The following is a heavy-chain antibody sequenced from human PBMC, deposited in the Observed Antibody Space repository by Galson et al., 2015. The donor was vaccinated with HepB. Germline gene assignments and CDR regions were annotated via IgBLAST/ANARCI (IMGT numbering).Heavy chain of an antibody. J-gene: IGHJ4*02. CDR1: GSTFTSYS. Sequence: SVKVSCKASGSTFTSYSISWVRQAPGQGPEWMAWISAYNGHTNHAQKFQGRVTVTTDTSTSTIYMELRSLRADDTAVYYCGRGGYGGYALDYWGQGTLVTVSS. V-gene: IGHV1-18*04. CDR3: GRGGYGGYALDY. CDR2: ISAYNGHT. D-gene: IGHD5-12*01.